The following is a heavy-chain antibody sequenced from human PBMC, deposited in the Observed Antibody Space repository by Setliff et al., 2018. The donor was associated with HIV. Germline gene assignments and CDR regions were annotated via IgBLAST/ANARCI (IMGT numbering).Heavy chain of an antibody. CDR3: ARHSPNVGVRGDAFDI. CDR1: GGSISSHY. Sequence: SETLSLTCTVSGGSISSHYWIWIRQPPGKGLEWIGYIHYSGATNYNPSLKSRVTISLDTSRTQFSLGLSSVTAADTAVYYCARHSPNVGVRGDAFDIWGQGTVVTVS. J-gene: IGHJ3*02. V-gene: IGHV4-59*08. CDR2: IHYSGAT. D-gene: IGHD2-8*01.